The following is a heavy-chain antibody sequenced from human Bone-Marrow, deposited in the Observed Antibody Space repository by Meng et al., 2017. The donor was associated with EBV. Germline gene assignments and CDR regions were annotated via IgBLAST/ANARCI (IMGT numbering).Heavy chain of an antibody. V-gene: IGHV3-53*01. J-gene: IGHJ4*02. CDR3: ARGEGDY. CDR2: IYRGGNT. Sequence: EVQVVVSGGGLDQPGGSLRLSCAASGFTVSSSYMSWVRQAPGKGLQWVSLIYRGGNTYYADSVKGRFTISRDSSKNTLYLRMSSLRAKDTAVYYCARGEGDYWGQGTLVTVSS. CDR1: GFTVSSSY.